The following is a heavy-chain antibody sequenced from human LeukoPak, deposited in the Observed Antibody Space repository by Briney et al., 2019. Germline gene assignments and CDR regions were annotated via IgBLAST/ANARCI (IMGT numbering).Heavy chain of an antibody. CDR1: GGSISSSSYY. CDR3: ARHEGYSYAFAY. D-gene: IGHD5-18*01. J-gene: IGHJ4*02. V-gene: IGHV4-61*05. CDR2: IYYSGST. Sequence: SETLSLTCTVSGGSISSSSYYWSWIRQPPGKGLEWIGYIYYSGSTNYNPSLKSRLTISADTSKNQFSLKLSSVTAADTAVYFCARHEGYSYAFAYWGQGTLVTVSS.